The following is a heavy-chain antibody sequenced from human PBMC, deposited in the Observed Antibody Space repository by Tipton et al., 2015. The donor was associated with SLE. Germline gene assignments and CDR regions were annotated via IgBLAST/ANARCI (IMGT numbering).Heavy chain of an antibody. J-gene: IGHJ4*02. Sequence: QLVQSGPEVKKPGASVKVSCKASGYTFTNYGISWVRQAPGQGLEWMGWISPYNGHADYAQKLQGRVTMTTDTSTRTAYMELRSLRSDDTAVYYCARSYYGSRHYYTHVDHWGQGTLVTVSS. CDR1: GYTFTNYG. D-gene: IGHD3-10*01. CDR3: ARSYYGSRHYYTHVDH. CDR2: ISPYNGHA. V-gene: IGHV1-18*01.